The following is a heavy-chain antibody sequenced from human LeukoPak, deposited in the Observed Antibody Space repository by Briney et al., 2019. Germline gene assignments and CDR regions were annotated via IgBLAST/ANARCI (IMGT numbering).Heavy chain of an antibody. J-gene: IGHJ6*03. D-gene: IGHD2-15*01. V-gene: IGHV5-51*01. CDR1: GYSFTSYW. CDR2: IYPGDSDT. Sequence: PGGSPKISCKGSGYSFTSYWIGWGRQMPGKGLEWMGVIYPGDSDTRYSPSFQGQVTISAYKSISTAYLQWSSLKPSDTARYYCMRLRGWSYHYYYYMDVSGDGTTVTASS. CDR3: MRLRGWSYHYYYYMDV.